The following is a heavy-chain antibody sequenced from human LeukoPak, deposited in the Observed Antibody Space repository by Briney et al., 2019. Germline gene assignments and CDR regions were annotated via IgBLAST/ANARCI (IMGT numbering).Heavy chain of an antibody. J-gene: IGHJ6*03. D-gene: IGHD2-2*01. CDR2: IYYSGST. Sequence: PSETLSLTCAVYGGSFSSYYWSWIRQPPGKGLEWIGYIYYSGSTNYNPSLKSRVTISVDTSKNQFSLKLSSVTAADTAVYYCAGSSTGGYYYMDVWGKGTTVTVSS. CDR1: GGSFSSYY. V-gene: IGHV4-59*01. CDR3: AGSSTGGYYYMDV.